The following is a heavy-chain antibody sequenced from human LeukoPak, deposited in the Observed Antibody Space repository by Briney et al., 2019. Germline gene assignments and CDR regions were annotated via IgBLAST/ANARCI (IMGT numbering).Heavy chain of an antibody. Sequence: PGGSLRLSCAASGFTFSDYSMTWVRQAPGKGLEWVSYISSSSSYTNYADSVKGRFTISRDNAKNSLYLQMNSLRAEDTAVYYCARSPLYYYDSLVQPVDYWGQGTLVTVSS. D-gene: IGHD3-22*01. J-gene: IGHJ4*02. CDR3: ARSPLYYYDSLVQPVDY. CDR2: ISSSSSYT. CDR1: GFTFSDYS. V-gene: IGHV3-11*06.